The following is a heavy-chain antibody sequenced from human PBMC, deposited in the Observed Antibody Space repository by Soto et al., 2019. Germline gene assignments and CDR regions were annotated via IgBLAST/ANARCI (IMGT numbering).Heavy chain of an antibody. Sequence: QVQLQESGPRLLEASQTLSLTCTVSNASITSSGYYWSWVRQPPGKRLEWIGYIYNSGSTFYSPSLLRRLTMSVDTSKHQFSLTLRSVTAADTAVYHCALMSGTYYVPDYWGQGTLVTVSS. CDR1: NASITSSGYY. CDR3: ALMSGTYYVPDY. J-gene: IGHJ4*02. D-gene: IGHD1-26*01. V-gene: IGHV4-30-4*01. CDR2: IYNSGST.